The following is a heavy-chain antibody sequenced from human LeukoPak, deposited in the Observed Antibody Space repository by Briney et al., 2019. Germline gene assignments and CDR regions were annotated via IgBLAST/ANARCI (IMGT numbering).Heavy chain of an antibody. Sequence: PGGSLRLSCAASGFTFSSYDMSWVRQAPGKGLEWVSAISATGGSTYYADSVKGRFTISRDNSKNTLYLQINSLRAEDTAVYYCAKFGITIFGVVISYFDYWGQGTLVTVSS. J-gene: IGHJ4*02. CDR3: AKFGITIFGVVISYFDY. CDR2: ISATGGST. D-gene: IGHD3-3*01. CDR1: GFTFSSYD. V-gene: IGHV3-23*01.